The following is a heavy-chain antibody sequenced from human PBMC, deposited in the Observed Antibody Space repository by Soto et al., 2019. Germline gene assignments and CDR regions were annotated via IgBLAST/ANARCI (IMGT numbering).Heavy chain of an antibody. D-gene: IGHD3-10*01. CDR1: GFTVSSNY. Sequence: EVQLVETGGGLIQPGGSLRLSCAASGFTVSSNYMSWVRQAPGKGLEWVSVIYSGGSTYYADSVKGRFTISRDNSKNTLYLQMNSLRAEDTAVYYCAREPPYGSGSYGNDYWGQGTLVTVSS. CDR3: AREPPYGSGSYGNDY. CDR2: IYSGGST. V-gene: IGHV3-53*02. J-gene: IGHJ4*02.